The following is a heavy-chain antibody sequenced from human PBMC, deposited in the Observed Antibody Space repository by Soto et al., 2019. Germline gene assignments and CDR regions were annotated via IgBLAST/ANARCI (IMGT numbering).Heavy chain of an antibody. D-gene: IGHD3-10*01. CDR3: ARAVRGVIRPYNNWFDP. V-gene: IGHV1-69*02. Sequence: QVQLVQSGAEVKKPGSSVKVSCKASGGTFSSYTISWVRQAPGQGLEWMGRIIPILGIANYAQKFQGRVTITADKSTSTAYMELSSLRSEDTAVYYCARAVRGVIRPYNNWFDPWGQGTLVTVSS. CDR1: GGTFSSYT. CDR2: IIPILGIA. J-gene: IGHJ5*02.